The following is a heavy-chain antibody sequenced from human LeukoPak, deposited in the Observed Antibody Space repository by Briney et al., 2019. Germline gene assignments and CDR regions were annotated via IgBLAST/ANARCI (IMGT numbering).Heavy chain of an antibody. CDR1: GFTFSSYW. J-gene: IGHJ4*02. D-gene: IGHD1-26*01. V-gene: IGHV3-74*01. CDR3: AKRGRGGSYLPLYYFDY. Sequence: GGSLRLSCAASGFTFSSYWMHWVRQAPGKGLMWVSRINSDGSRTTYADSVRGRFTISRDNSKNTLYLQMNSLRAEDTAVYYCAKRGRGGSYLPLYYFDYWGQGTLVTVSS. CDR2: INSDGSRT.